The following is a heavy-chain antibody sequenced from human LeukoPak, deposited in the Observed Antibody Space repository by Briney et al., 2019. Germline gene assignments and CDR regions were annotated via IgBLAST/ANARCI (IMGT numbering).Heavy chain of an antibody. V-gene: IGHV3-11*04. Sequence: KSGGSLRLSCAASGFTFSDYYMSWIRQAPGKGLEWVSYISSSSSTIYYADSVKGRFTISRDNARNSLYLQMDSLRDEDTAVYYCARSPPFAYYFDFWGQGTLVTVSS. CDR2: ISSSSSTI. CDR3: ARSPPFAYYFDF. D-gene: IGHD2-21*01. J-gene: IGHJ4*02. CDR1: GFTFSDYY.